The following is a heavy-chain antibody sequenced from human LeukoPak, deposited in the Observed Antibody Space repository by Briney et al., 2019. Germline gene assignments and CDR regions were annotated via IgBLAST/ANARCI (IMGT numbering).Heavy chain of an antibody. CDR2: IIAIFRSP. CDR1: SVTFTSSP. D-gene: IGHD5-18*01. V-gene: IGHV1-69*13. J-gene: IGHJ6*03. Sequence: ASVRVSCKGSSVTFTSSPISWVRHVPGKGLEWMGGIIAIFRSPKYAQNFQGRVTITADESTNTAYMELSNLRSEDTAVYYCARGAGPTAIIGDYYFMDVWGKGTTVTVSS. CDR3: ARGAGPTAIIGDYYFMDV.